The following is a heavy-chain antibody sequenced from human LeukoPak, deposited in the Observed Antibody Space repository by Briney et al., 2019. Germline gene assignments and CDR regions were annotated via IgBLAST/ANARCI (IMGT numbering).Heavy chain of an antibody. J-gene: IGHJ4*02. D-gene: IGHD3-22*01. CDR3: ARARDAYDSFDN. V-gene: IGHV4-59*01. Sequence: PSETLSLTCTVSGDSIRSYSWNWIRQPPGKGLAWIGYIYYSGTTDYNPSLKSRVTISVDTSHQFSLRLSSVTAADTAVYYCARARDAYDSFDNWGQGTLVTVSS. CDR2: IYYSGTT. CDR1: GDSIRSYS.